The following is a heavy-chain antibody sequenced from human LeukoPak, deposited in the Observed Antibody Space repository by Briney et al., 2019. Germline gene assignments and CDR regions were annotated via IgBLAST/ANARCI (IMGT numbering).Heavy chain of an antibody. Sequence: GESLKISCKGSGYSFTNYWISWVRQMPGKGLEWMGRIDPSDSYTNYSPSSQGHVTISADKSISTAYLQWSSLKASDTAMYYCARWVAAAGKIDYWGQGTLVTVSS. CDR3: ARWVAAAGKIDY. CDR2: IDPSDSYT. V-gene: IGHV5-10-1*01. J-gene: IGHJ4*02. D-gene: IGHD6-13*01. CDR1: GYSFTNYW.